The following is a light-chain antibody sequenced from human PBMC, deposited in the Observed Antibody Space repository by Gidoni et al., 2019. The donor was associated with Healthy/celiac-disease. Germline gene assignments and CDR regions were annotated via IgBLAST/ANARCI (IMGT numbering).Light chain of an antibody. Sequence: EIVLTQSPATLSLSPGESATLPCRASQSVSSSLAWYQQKPGQAPRLLIYDASNRATGIPARFSGSGAGTDFTLTISSLEPEDFAVYYCQQRSNWPPITFGQGTRLEIK. CDR1: QSVSSS. CDR3: QQRSNWPPIT. V-gene: IGKV3-11*01. CDR2: DAS. J-gene: IGKJ5*01.